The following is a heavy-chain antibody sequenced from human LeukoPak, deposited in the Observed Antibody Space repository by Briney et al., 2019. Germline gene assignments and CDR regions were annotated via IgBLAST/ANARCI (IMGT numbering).Heavy chain of an antibody. V-gene: IGHV3-21*01. J-gene: IGHJ4*02. CDR3: ARDRSTNSYAEYFFDY. D-gene: IGHD5-18*01. CDR2: ISSSSSYI. CDR1: GFTFSSHS. Sequence: GGSLRLSCAASGFTFSSHSMNWVRQAPGKGLEWVSSISSSSSYIYYADSVKGRFTISRDNAKNSLFLQMNSLRAEDTALYYCARDRSTNSYAEYFFDYWGQGTLVTASS.